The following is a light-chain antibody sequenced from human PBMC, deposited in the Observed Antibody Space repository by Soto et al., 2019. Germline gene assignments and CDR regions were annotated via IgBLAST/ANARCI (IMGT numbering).Light chain of an antibody. CDR2: EVS. V-gene: IGLV2-14*01. CDR1: SSDVGGYNY. CDR3: SSYTRTNTVV. J-gene: IGLJ3*02. Sequence: QSALTQPASVSGSPGQSITISCTGTSSDVGGYNYVSWYQQHPGKAPKFLIYEVSNRPSGVSNRFSGSKSGNTASLTISGRQAEDEADYYCSSYTRTNTVVFGGGTKLTVL.